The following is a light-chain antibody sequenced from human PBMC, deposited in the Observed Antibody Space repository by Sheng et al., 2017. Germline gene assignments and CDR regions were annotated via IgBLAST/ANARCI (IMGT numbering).Light chain of an antibody. CDR3: QQSYSVPLT. J-gene: IGKJ4*01. CDR2: VAS. V-gene: IGKV1-39*01. CDR1: QNISSY. Sequence: DIQMTQSPSSLSASVGDRVTLACRASQNISSYLNWYQQKPGKPPKLLIYVASTLETGAPSRFSGGGSGTDFTLTISSLQPEDFVTYFCQQSYSVPLTFGG.